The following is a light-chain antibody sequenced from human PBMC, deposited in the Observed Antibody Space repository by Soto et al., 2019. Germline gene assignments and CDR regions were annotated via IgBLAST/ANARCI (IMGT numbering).Light chain of an antibody. CDR1: QSVSSDY. V-gene: IGKV3-20*01. CDR2: EAS. J-gene: IGKJ1*01. CDR3: QHFGNSPLWT. Sequence: ENVLTQSPGTLSLSPGERATLSCRASQSVSSDYLAWYQQKPGQPPRLLIYEASTRAIGIPDRFSGSGSGTEFTLNIRRLEPEDFAVYFCQHFGNSPLWTLAQGTKVDIK.